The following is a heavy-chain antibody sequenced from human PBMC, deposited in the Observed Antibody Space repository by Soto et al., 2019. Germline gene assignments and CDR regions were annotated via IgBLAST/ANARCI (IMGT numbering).Heavy chain of an antibody. Sequence: SETLSLTCAVYGGSFSGYHWSRIRQPPGKGLEWIGEINHSGSTNYNPSLKSRVTISVDTSKNQFSLKLSSVTAADTAVYYCARRYYLKSITIFGVVTDWWFDPWGQGTLVPVSS. D-gene: IGHD3-3*01. CDR3: ARRYYLKSITIFGVVTDWWFDP. CDR2: INHSGST. J-gene: IGHJ5*01. CDR1: GGSFSGYH. V-gene: IGHV4-34*01.